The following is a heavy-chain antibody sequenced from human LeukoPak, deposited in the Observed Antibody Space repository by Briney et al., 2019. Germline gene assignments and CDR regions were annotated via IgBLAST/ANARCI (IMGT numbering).Heavy chain of an antibody. CDR1: GYTFTSYY. CDR2: INPSGGST. V-gene: IGHV1-46*01. J-gene: IGHJ4*02. Sequence: EASVKVSCKASGYTFTSYYMHWVRQAPGQGLEWMGIINPSGGSTSYAQKFQGRVTMTRDTSTSTVYMELRSLRSEDTAVYYCARDYDPYYYDSSGSSDFYYWGQGILVTVST. D-gene: IGHD3-22*01. CDR3: ARDYDPYYYDSSGSSDFYY.